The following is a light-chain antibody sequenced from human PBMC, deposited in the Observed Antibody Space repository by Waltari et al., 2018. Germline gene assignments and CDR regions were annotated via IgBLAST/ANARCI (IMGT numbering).Light chain of an antibody. Sequence: SSELTQDPAVSVALGQTVRITCQGDSLTTYAPNWYLQRPGQAPLLVIFRVDDRPAGIPDRCSGSLSGDTASLTITGTQAEDEADYYCNSRDPTTNAVVFGGGTRLTVL. CDR3: NSRDPTTNAVV. J-gene: IGLJ2*01. V-gene: IGLV3-19*01. CDR1: SLTTYA. CDR2: RVD.